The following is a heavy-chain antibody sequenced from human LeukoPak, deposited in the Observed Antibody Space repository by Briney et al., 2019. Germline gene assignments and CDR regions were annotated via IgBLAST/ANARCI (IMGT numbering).Heavy chain of an antibody. CDR2: INNVAKVR. Sequence: GGSLRLSCAASGFSFRNYAMTWVRQAPGKGLEWVSFINNVAKVRYYADSVKGRFTISRDNAKNSLYLQMNSLKTEDTAVYYCTRHIPDTAMVTSSLLGGQGTLVTVSS. D-gene: IGHD5-18*01. J-gene: IGHJ4*02. V-gene: IGHV3-21*04. CDR1: GFSFRNYA. CDR3: TRHIPDTAMVTSSLL.